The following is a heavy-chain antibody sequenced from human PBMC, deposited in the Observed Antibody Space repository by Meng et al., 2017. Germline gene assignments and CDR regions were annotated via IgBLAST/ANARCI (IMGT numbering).Heavy chain of an antibody. CDR2: IIPIFGTA. J-gene: IGHJ5*02. Sequence: SVKVSCKASGYTFTSYGISWVRQAPGQGLEWMGGIIPIFGTANYAQKFQGRVTITTDESTSTAYMELSSLRSEDTAVYYCARGSSSWYNGNWFDPWGQGTLVTVSS. V-gene: IGHV1-69*05. CDR1: GYTFTSYG. CDR3: ARGSSSWYNGNWFDP. D-gene: IGHD6-13*01.